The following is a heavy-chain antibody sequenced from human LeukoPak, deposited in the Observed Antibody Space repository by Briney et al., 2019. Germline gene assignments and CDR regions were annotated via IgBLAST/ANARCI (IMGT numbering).Heavy chain of an antibody. D-gene: IGHD2-2*01. Sequence: GGSLRLSCAASGFTFSDYDMHWVRQAPGKGLGWVSSIHTANDPYYPVSVKGRFTISRDNSKNTLYLQMNSLRAEDTAVYYCAKDPTLYCRSTSCYPDGYFDYWGQGTLVTVSS. V-gene: IGHV3-13*05. CDR1: GFTFSDYD. CDR2: IHTANDP. CDR3: AKDPTLYCRSTSCYPDGYFDY. J-gene: IGHJ4*02.